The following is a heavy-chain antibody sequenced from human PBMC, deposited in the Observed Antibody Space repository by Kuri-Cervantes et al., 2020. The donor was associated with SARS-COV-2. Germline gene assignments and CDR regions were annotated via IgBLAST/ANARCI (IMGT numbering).Heavy chain of an antibody. V-gene: IGHV1-2*02. CDR2: INPNSGGT. J-gene: IGHJ4*02. CDR3: ATGSWLKPPSIRYFDWLPRDFDY. CDR1: GYTFTGYY. Sequence: ASVKVSCKASGYTFTGYYMHWVRQAPGQGLEWMGWINPNSGGTNYAQKFQGRVTMTRDTSISTAYMELSRLRSEDTAVYYCATGSWLKPPSIRYFDWLPRDFDYWGQGTLVTVSS. D-gene: IGHD3-9*01.